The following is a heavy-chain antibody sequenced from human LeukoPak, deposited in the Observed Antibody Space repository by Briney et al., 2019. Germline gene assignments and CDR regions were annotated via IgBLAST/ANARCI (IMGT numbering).Heavy chain of an antibody. CDR1: GFTFSGYA. CDR3: ARDYCSSTSCYFPDSGMDV. CDR2: ISYDGSNE. D-gene: IGHD2-2*01. V-gene: IGHV3-30-3*01. J-gene: IGHJ6*02. Sequence: PGGSLRLSWAASGFTFSGYAMHWVRQAPGKGLEWVAVISYDGSNEYYADSVKGRFTISRDNSKNTLFLQMNSLRAEDTAVYYCARDYCSSTSCYFPDSGMDVWGQGTTVTVSS.